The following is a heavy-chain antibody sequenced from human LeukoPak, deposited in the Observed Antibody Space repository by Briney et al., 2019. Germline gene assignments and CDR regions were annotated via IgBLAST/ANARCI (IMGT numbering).Heavy chain of an antibody. V-gene: IGHV3-21*01. Sequence: GVSLRLSCAASGFTFSSYSMNWVRQAPGKGLEWVSSISSSSSYIYYADSVKGRFTISRDNAKNSLYPQMNSLRAEDTAVYYCAREINDYIWGSYRTNYFDYWGQGTLVTVSS. CDR1: GFTFSSYS. J-gene: IGHJ4*02. CDR2: ISSSSSYI. D-gene: IGHD3-16*02. CDR3: AREINDYIWGSYRTNYFDY.